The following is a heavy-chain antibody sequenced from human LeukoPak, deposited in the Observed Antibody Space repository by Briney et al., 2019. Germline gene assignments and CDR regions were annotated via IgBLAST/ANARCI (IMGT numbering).Heavy chain of an antibody. J-gene: IGHJ3*02. Sequence: SETLTLTCGVSGGSVSSISYFWGWIRQPPGKGLQWIGSIYYSGSAYYNPSLQSRVAISVDTSRNQFSLKLTSVTAADTAVYYCARRPSWPSTSAFDIWGRGTMVTVSP. V-gene: IGHV4-39*01. CDR3: ARRPSWPSTSAFDI. CDR2: IYYSGSA. CDR1: GGSVSSISYF. D-gene: IGHD2-2*01.